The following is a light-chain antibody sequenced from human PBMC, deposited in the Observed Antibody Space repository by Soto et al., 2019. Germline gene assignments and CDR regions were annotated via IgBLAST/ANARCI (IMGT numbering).Light chain of an antibody. Sequence: QSVLTQPPSVSGAPGQRVTISCTGSSSNIGAGYDVHWYQQRPGTAPKLLIYGNSNRPSGVPDRFSGSKSGTSASLAITGLQAEDEAEYYCQSYDSSLSVVFGGGTKLTVL. J-gene: IGLJ2*01. CDR3: QSYDSSLSVV. CDR1: SSNIGAGYD. CDR2: GNS. V-gene: IGLV1-40*01.